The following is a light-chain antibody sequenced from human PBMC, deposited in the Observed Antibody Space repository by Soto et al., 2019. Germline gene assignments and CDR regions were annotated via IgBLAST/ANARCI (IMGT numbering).Light chain of an antibody. Sequence: IPFTQTPSSLSASLGDRVTLPFRASQGINNYVAWYQQKPGKAPKLLIYGASTSQSGVPSRFSGSGSGTDFTLTISSLLPEDFATYYCHQLNNYPITFGQGTRLEIK. CDR2: GAS. J-gene: IGKJ5*01. CDR3: HQLNNYPIT. CDR1: QGINNY. V-gene: IGKV1-9*01.